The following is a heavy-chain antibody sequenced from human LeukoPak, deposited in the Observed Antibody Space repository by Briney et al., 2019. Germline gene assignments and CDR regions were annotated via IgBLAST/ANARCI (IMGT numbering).Heavy chain of an antibody. J-gene: IGHJ4*02. CDR2: ISGSGGGT. D-gene: IGHD2-2*01. CDR3: AKDRPQFCSSVSCYAFDY. CDR1: EFSFTNYA. V-gene: IGHV3-23*01. Sequence: GGSLRLSCVGSEFSFTNYAMSWVRQAPGRGLEWVSSISGSGGGTYYADSVKGRFTISRDNSKNTLYLQMNSLRAEDTALYYCAKDRPQFCSSVSCYAFDYWGQGTLVTVSS.